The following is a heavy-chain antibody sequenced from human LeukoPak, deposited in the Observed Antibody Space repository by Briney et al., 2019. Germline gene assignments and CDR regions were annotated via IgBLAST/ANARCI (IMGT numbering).Heavy chain of an antibody. CDR3: ARDRYSSGWDYFDY. CDR2: ISSSSSTI. Sequence: PGGSLRLSCAASGFTFSSYSMNWVRQAPGKGLEWVSYISSSSSTIYYADSVKGRFTISRDNSKNTLYLQMNSLRAEDTAVYYCARDRYSSGWDYFDYWGQGTLVTVSS. V-gene: IGHV3-48*01. D-gene: IGHD6-19*01. CDR1: GFTFSSYS. J-gene: IGHJ4*02.